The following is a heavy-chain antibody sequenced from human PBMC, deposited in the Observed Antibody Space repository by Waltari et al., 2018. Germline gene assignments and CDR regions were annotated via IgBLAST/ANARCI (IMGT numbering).Heavy chain of an antibody. V-gene: IGHV4-61*09. CDR1: GCSIRSGSYS. J-gene: IGHJ4*02. CDR2: IYTSGRT. D-gene: IGHD3-10*01. Sequence: QVQLQESGPGLVKPSQTLSLTCTVSGCSIRSGSYSWSWIRKPAGKGLDWIGYIYTSGRTHHNPSLKSRGTVSVDTSQNQVPLKLSSVTAADTAVYYCARGSYGSGSYACWGQGTLVTVSS. CDR3: ARGSYGSGSYAC.